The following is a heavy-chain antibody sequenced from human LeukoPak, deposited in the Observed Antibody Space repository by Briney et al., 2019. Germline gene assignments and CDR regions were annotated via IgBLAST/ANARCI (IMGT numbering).Heavy chain of an antibody. V-gene: IGHV3-21*01. CDR3: ARNRNDYGDYVYDY. D-gene: IGHD4-17*01. CDR1: GFTLRIYS. CDR2: ISSSSSYI. Sequence: GGSLRLSCEASGFTLRIYSMNWVRQAPGKGLDWVSSISSSSSYIYYADSVKGRFTISRDNAKNSLYLQMNSLRAEDTVVYYCARNRNDYGDYVYDYWGQGTLVTVSS. J-gene: IGHJ4*02.